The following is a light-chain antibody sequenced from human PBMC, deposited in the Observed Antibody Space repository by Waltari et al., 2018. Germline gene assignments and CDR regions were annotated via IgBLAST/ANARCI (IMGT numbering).Light chain of an antibody. CDR3: QQYNSYSPALT. CDR1: QSISSW. V-gene: IGKV1-5*03. CDR2: KAS. J-gene: IGKJ4*01. Sequence: DIQMTQSPSTLSASVGDRVPIPCRASQSISSWLAWYQQQPGKAPKLLIYKASSLESGVPARFSGSGSGTEFTLTISSLQPDDFATYYCQQYNSYSPALTFGGGTKVEIK.